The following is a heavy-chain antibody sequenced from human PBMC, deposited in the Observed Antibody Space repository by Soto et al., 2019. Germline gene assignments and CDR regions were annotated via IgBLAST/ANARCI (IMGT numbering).Heavy chain of an antibody. CDR2: ISASGGRT. CDR1: GFVFNDYA. V-gene: IGHV3-23*01. Sequence: EVHLLESGGGLVQPGGSLRLSCAASGFVFNDYAISWVRQAPGKGLEWVSGISASGGRTYYADSVKGRLSVSRDNSNNTVFLQMNRVRDEDTAMYYGASGSSTTPTAYGNLAYWGQGTLVAVSS. J-gene: IGHJ4*02. D-gene: IGHD4-4*01. CDR3: ASGSSTTPTAYGNLAY.